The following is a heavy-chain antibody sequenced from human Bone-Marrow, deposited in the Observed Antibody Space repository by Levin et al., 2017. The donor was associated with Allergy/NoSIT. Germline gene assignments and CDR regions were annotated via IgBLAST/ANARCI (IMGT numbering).Heavy chain of an antibody. J-gene: IGHJ3*02. V-gene: IGHV2-5*02. CDR2: IYWDDVK. CDR3: SHRARWGTTLAAGSFDI. CDR1: GFSLSTSGVG. D-gene: IGHD6-13*01. Sequence: VSGPTLVKPTQTLTLTCTFSGFSLSTSGVGVGWIRQPPGKALEWLALIYWDDVKGYSPSLKTRLTITKDTSKNQVVLTLTNTEPTDTATYYCSHRARWGTTLAAGSFDIWGLGTKVTVSS.